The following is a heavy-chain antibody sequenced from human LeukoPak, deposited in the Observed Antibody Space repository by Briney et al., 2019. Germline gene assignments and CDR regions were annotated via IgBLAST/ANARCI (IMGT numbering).Heavy chain of an antibody. V-gene: IGHV4-34*01. CDR1: GRSFSGYY. Sequence: PSETLSLTCAVYGRSFSGYYWSWIRQTPGKGLEWIGEINHSGSTTYNPSLKSRVTISVDTSKNQFSLKLSSVTAADTALYYCALRNGHSSSSGDYWGQGTLVTVSS. CDR2: INHSGST. D-gene: IGHD6-6*01. J-gene: IGHJ4*02. CDR3: ALRNGHSSSSGDY.